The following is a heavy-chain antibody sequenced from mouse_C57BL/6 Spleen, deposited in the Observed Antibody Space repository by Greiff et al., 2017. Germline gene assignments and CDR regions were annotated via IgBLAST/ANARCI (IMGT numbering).Heavy chain of an antibody. D-gene: IGHD2-2*01. CDR2: INPNNGGT. V-gene: IGHV1-22*01. Sequence: VQLQQSGPALVKPGASVKMSCKASGYTFTDYNMHWVKQSHGKSLEWIGYINPNNGGTSYNQKFKGKATLTVNKSSSTAYMELRSLTSEDSAVYYCARNGFYWYFDVWGTGTTVTVSS. CDR1: GYTFTDYN. CDR3: ARNGFYWYFDV. J-gene: IGHJ1*03.